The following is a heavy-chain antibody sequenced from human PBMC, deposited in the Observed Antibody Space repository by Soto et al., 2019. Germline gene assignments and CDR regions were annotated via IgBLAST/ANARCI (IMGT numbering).Heavy chain of an antibody. V-gene: IGHV3-11*01. Sequence: QVQLVESGGGLVKPGGSLRLSCAASGFTFSDHYMTWIRQAPGKGLEWVSSISSSGNTKYYADSVKGRITISRDNAKTSLYLQMNSLKVEDTAVYYCARDDSIVGAGSDYWGQGPLVTVSS. J-gene: IGHJ4*02. CDR1: GFTFSDHY. D-gene: IGHD6-13*01. CDR3: ARDDSIVGAGSDY. CDR2: ISSSGNTK.